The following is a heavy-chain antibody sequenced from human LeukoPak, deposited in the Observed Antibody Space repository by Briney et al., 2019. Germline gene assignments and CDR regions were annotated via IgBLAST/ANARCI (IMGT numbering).Heavy chain of an antibody. CDR2: ISTSGDRT. V-gene: IGHV3-23*01. Sequence: GGSLRLSCAASGFTFSTYAMTWVRQAPGKGLEWVSGISTSGDRTYYADSVKGRFTISRDNSKDTLYLQMNSLRAEDTAEYYCARSAVGTSCCTAVDYWGQGTLVTVSS. D-gene: IGHD1-26*01. J-gene: IGHJ4*02. CDR3: ARSAVGTSCCTAVDY. CDR1: GFTFSTYA.